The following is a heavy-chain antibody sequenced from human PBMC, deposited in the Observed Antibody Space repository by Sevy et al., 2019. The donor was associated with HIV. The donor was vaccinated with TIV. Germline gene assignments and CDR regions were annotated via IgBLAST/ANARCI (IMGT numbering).Heavy chain of an antibody. CDR1: GGSFSGYY. J-gene: IGHJ4*02. D-gene: IGHD3-3*01. CDR2: INHSGST. Sequence: SETLSLTCAVYGGSFSGYYWSWIRQPPGKGLEWIGEINHSGSTNYNPSVKSRVTISVDTSKNQFSLKLSSVTAADTAVYYCARGQITIFGVVIINYFDYWGQGTLVTVSS. V-gene: IGHV4-34*01. CDR3: ARGQITIFGVVIINYFDY.